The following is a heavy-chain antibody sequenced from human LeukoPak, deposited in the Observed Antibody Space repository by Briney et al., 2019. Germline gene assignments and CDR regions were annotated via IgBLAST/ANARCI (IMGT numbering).Heavy chain of an antibody. CDR2: IYYSGST. V-gene: IGHV4-39*01. CDR3: ARWSYRSTYFDY. J-gene: IGHJ4*02. Sequence: PSETLSLTCAVSGVSISSSEWWIWVRQPPGQGLEWVGSIYYSGSTYYNPSLKSRVTISVDTSKNQFSLKLSSVTAADTAVYYCARWSYRSTYFDYWGQGTLVTVSS. CDR1: GVSISSSEW. D-gene: IGHD3-16*02.